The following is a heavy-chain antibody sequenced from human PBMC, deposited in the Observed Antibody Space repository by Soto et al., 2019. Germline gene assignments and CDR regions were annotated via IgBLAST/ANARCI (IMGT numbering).Heavy chain of an antibody. Sequence: SETLSLTCTVSGCSISSYYWTWIRQPPGKGLDWIGYIYYSGSTSLNPSLESRVAXSVDTSKNHFSLKLSSGPAAXIAVYYCAREGSNSAFNFAHWIQLWSFDFWSQGAMVTVPS. J-gene: IGHJ4*02. CDR1: GCSISSYY. D-gene: IGHD5-18*01. CDR3: AREGSNSAFNFAHWIQLWSFDF. V-gene: IGHV4-59*12. CDR2: IYYSGST.